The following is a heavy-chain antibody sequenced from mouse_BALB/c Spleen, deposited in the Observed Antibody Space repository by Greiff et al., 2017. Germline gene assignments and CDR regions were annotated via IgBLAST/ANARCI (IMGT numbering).Heavy chain of an antibody. Sequence: DVMLVESGGGLVKPGGSLKLSCAASGFAFSSYDMSWVRQTPEKRLEWVAYISSGGGSTYYPDTVKGRFTISRDNAKNTLYLQMSSLKSEDTAMYYCARRYGKGYAMDYWGQGTSLTVSS. CDR3: ARRYGKGYAMDY. D-gene: IGHD2-1*01. CDR2: ISSGGGST. CDR1: GFAFSSYD. V-gene: IGHV5-12-1*01. J-gene: IGHJ4*01.